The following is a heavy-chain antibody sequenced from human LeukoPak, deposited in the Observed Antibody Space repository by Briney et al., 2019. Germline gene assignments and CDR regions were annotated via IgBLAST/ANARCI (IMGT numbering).Heavy chain of an antibody. D-gene: IGHD2-8*01. CDR2: INPNTGDS. V-gene: IGHV1-2*02. CDR1: GYRFIFYF. Sequence: ASVTVSFKASGYRFIFYFIHWVRQAPGQGPEWMGWINPNTGDSKYVQRFQGRVTMTIDTSSSTAYMELSGLNSDDTAMYFCARDVIMGYEQRWFDPWGQGTLVTVSS. CDR3: ARDVIMGYEQRWFDP. J-gene: IGHJ5*02.